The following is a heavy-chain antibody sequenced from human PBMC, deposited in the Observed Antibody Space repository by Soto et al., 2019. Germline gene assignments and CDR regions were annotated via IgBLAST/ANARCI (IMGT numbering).Heavy chain of an antibody. D-gene: IGHD2-2*01. V-gene: IGHV3-23*01. CDR2: ISGSAGST. CDR3: VKDADRYCTSASGAAFPLFYY. J-gene: IGHJ4*02. Sequence: VQELESGGGLVQPGGSLRLSCAASGFTFSTYAMSWVRQAPGQGLEWVSSISGSAGSTYYAESVKGRFTVSRDNSNDTRYLQTNSLRAEDTAVYYAVKDADRYCTSASGAAFPLFYYLGQGTLVTVAS. CDR1: GFTFSTYA.